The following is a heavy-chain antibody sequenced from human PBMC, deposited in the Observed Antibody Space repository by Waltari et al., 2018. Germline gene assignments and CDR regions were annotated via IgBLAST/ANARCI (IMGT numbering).Heavy chain of an antibody. D-gene: IGHD6-6*01. CDR3: ARDVRRAFDV. J-gene: IGHJ3*01. CDR1: GYTFRDNY. CDR2: LNXDXGAT. Sequence: QVQLVQSGAEVKKPGASVEVSCKASGYTFRDNYIHWVRQAPGQGREWMXWLNXDXGATNSAEEFRGRLTMTRDTSTTTAFMALTGLTTDDTAVYYCARDVRRAFDVWGQGTMVAVSS. V-gene: IGHV1-2*02.